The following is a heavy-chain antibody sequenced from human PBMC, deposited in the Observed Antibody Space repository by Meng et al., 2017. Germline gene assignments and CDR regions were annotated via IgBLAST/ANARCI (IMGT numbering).Heavy chain of an antibody. D-gene: IGHD5-18*01. CDR1: GFTCSSYA. J-gene: IGHJ4*02. CDR2: ISYDGSNK. Sequence: QVQWVVSRWCVVQHGRSLRLSCAAFGFTCSSYAMHWVRQAQGKGLEWVAVISYDGSNKYYADSVKGRFTISRDNSKNTLYLQMNSLRAEDTAVYYCARGPDTAMGIDYWGQGTLVTVSS. V-gene: IGHV3-30*01. CDR3: ARGPDTAMGIDY.